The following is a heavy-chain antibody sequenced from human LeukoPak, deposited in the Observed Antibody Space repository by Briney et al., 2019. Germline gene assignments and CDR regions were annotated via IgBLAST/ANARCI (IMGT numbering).Heavy chain of an antibody. J-gene: IGHJ4*02. CDR1: GFTFSSYA. CDR2: IRQNGTDI. Sequence: GGSLRLSCAASGFTFSSYAMHWVRQAPGKGLEWVANIRQNGTDITYVDSVEGRFTISRDNAQSSLYLQMNNLRVEDTAVYYCADPGVGYWGQGTLVTVSA. V-gene: IGHV3-7*01. D-gene: IGHD2-8*01. CDR3: ADPGVGY.